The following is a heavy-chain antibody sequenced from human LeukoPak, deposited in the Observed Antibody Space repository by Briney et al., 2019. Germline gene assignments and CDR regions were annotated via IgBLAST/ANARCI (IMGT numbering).Heavy chain of an antibody. J-gene: IGHJ4*02. Sequence: ASVKVSCKASGYTFTGYYMHWVRQAPGQGLEWMGWINPNSGGTNYAQKSQGRVTMTRDTSIGTAYMELSRLRSDDTAVYYCAVLGYYYGSGSYYNPDYWGQGTLVTVSS. CDR2: INPNSGGT. V-gene: IGHV1-2*02. CDR3: AVLGYYYGSGSYYNPDY. D-gene: IGHD3-10*01. CDR1: GYTFTGYY.